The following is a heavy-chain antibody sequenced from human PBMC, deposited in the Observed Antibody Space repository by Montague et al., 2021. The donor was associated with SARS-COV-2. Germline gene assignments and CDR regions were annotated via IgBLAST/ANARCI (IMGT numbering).Heavy chain of an antibody. D-gene: IGHD2-15*01. Sequence: SETLSLTCSVSGGSTNNYFWGWIRQSPGKGLEWVGYMHSTGSTAYNPSLKSRVIISVDTSKTQIPLKLSSVSAADTALYYCARAVVGAKTATIESWGQGTLVTVSS. CDR2: MHSTGST. J-gene: IGHJ4*02. CDR3: ARAVVGAKTATIES. V-gene: IGHV4-59*01. CDR1: GGSTNNYF.